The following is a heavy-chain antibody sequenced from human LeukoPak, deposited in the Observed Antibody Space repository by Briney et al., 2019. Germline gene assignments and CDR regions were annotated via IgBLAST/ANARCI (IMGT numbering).Heavy chain of an antibody. CDR3: ARCSGGYSGYDCSPFDY. Sequence: QPGGSLRLSCAASGFTFSSYWMHWVCQAPGKGLVWVSRINSDGSSTSYADSVKGRFTISRDNAKNTLYLQMNSLRAEDTAVYYCARCSGGYSGYDCSPFDYWGQGTLVTVSS. CDR2: INSDGSST. D-gene: IGHD5-12*01. J-gene: IGHJ4*02. V-gene: IGHV3-74*01. CDR1: GFTFSSYW.